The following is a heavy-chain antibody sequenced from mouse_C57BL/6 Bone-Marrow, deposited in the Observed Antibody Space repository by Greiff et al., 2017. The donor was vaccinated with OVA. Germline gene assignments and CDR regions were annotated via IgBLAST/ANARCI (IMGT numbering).Heavy chain of an antibody. CDR2: IRSKSSNYAT. CDR1: GFTFNTYA. Sequence: EVHLVESGGGLVQPKGSLKLSCAASGFTFNTYAMHWVRQAPGKGLEWVARIRSKSSNYATYYADSVKDRFTISRDDSQSMLNLQMNNLKTEDTAMDYCVREGGYYLCFDYWGQGTTLTVSA. CDR3: VREGGYYLCFDY. J-gene: IGHJ2*01. V-gene: IGHV10-3*01. D-gene: IGHD2-3*01.